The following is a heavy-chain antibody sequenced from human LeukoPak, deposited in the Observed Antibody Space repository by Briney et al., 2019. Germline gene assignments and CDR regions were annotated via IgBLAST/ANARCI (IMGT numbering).Heavy chain of an antibody. CDR3: ARHDSSGYYKLFDY. V-gene: IGHV4-4*02. D-gene: IGHD3-22*01. J-gene: IGHJ4*02. Sequence: SETLSLTCAVSGGSISSSNWWSWVRQPPGKGLEWIGEIYHSGSTNYNPSLKSRVTISVDKSKNQFSLKLSSVTAADTAVYYCARHDSSGYYKLFDYWGQGTLVTVCS. CDR2: IYHSGST. CDR1: GGSISSSNW.